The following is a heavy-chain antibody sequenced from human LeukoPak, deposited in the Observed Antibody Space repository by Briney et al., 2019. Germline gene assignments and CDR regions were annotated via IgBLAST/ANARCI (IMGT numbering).Heavy chain of an antibody. CDR2: IIPILGIA. CDR3: ARDRTSSGYYYAY. D-gene: IGHD3-22*01. J-gene: IGHJ4*02. CDR1: GGTFSSYA. Sequence: ASVKVSCKASGGTFSSYAISWVRQAPGQGLEWMGRIIPILGIANYAQKFQGRVTMTRDTSTSTVYMELSSLRSEDTAVYYCARDRTSSGYYYAYWGQGTLVTVSS. V-gene: IGHV1-69*04.